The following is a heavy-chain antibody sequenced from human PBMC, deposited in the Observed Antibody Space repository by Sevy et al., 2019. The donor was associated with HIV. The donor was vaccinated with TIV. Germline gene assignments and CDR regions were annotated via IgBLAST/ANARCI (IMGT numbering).Heavy chain of an antibody. J-gene: IGHJ4*02. CDR1: GFTFSSYA. V-gene: IGHV3-23*01. D-gene: IGHD3-3*01. Sequence: GGSLRLSCAASGFTFSSYAMSWVRQAPGKGLEWVSAISGSGGSTYYAYSVKGRFTISRDNSKNTLYLQMNSLRAEDTAVYYCAKDPVLRFLEWSDYFDYWGQGTLVTVSS. CDR2: ISGSGGST. CDR3: AKDPVLRFLEWSDYFDY.